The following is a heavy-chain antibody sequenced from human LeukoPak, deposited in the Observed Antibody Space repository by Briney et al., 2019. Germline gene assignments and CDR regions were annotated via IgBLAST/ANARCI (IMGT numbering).Heavy chain of an antibody. J-gene: IGHJ4*02. Sequence: GGSLRLSCAASGFTFSNYAMSWVRQAPGKGLEWVSAVSGRDTSTYYTDSVKGRLTISRDNSKNTLYLQMNSLSAEDTAIYYCAKWGDYDVLTGYYDSDYWGQGTLVTVSS. D-gene: IGHD3-9*01. CDR2: VSGRDTST. CDR1: GFTFSNYA. V-gene: IGHV3-23*01. CDR3: AKWGDYDVLTGYYDSDY.